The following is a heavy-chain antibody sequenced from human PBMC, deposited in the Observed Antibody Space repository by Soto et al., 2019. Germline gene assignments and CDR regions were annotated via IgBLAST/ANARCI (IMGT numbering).Heavy chain of an antibody. Sequence: QVQLVQSGAEVKKPGASVTVSCRSSGDTFTDYYMHWVRQAPGQGLEWMGWINPNSGVTKYAQKFQGWVTMTRDTSIRTVYMELSRLRSVDTAVYYCARDSGGAAAILDDYYFYMDVWGTGTMVTVSS. J-gene: IGHJ6*03. D-gene: IGHD1-26*01. CDR1: GDTFTDYY. CDR3: ARDSGGAAAILDDYYFYMDV. V-gene: IGHV1-2*04. CDR2: INPNSGVT.